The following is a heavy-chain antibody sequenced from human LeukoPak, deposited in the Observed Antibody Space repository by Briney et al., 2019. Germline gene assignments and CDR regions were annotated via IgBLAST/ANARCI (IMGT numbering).Heavy chain of an antibody. CDR3: ARGGIVVVPAAMRLGNWFDP. J-gene: IGHJ5*02. CDR2: IYHSGST. CDR1: GGSFSGYY. D-gene: IGHD2-2*01. Sequence: PSETLSLTCAVYGGSFSGYYWSWIRQPPGKGLEWIGEIYHSGSTNYNPSLKSRVTISVDKSKNQFSLKLSSVTAADTAVYYCARGGIVVVPAAMRLGNWFDPWGQGTLVTVSS. V-gene: IGHV4-34*01.